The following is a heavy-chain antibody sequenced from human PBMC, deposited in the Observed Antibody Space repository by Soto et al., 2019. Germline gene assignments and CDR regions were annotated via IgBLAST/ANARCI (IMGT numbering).Heavy chain of an antibody. CDR2: IYYSGST. V-gene: IGHV4-39*01. CDR1: GGSISSGTHY. J-gene: IGHJ4*02. D-gene: IGHD6-13*01. Sequence: QLQLQESGPGLVKPSETLSVTCVVSGGSISSGTHYWTWIRQPPGKGLEWIASIYYSGSTYQNPSLKSRVIISVDMSKSKFSLKLSSVTAADTAVYYCARHTRLPDSSSWGMGHFDYWGQGTLVTVSS. CDR3: ARHTRLPDSSSWGMGHFDY.